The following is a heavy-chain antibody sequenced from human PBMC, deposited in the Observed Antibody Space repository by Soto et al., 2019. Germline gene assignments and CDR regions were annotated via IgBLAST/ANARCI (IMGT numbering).Heavy chain of an antibody. J-gene: IGHJ5*02. CDR2: IYYSGRT. CDR1: GGSISSGGYY. V-gene: IGHV4-31*03. D-gene: IGHD6-25*01. Sequence: QVQLQESGPGLVKPSQTLSLTCTVSGGSISSGGYYWSWIRQHPGKGLEWIGYIYYSGRTYYNPSLKSRVTISVDTSKNQCSLKLSSVTAADTAVYYCEREAAGILNWFDPWGQGTLVTVSS. CDR3: EREAAGILNWFDP.